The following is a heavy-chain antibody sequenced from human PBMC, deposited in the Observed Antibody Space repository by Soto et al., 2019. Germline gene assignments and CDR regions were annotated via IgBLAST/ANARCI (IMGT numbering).Heavy chain of an antibody. CDR2: IYYSGST. D-gene: IGHD1-26*01. CDR3: AGIYSGSPGGTLRY. CDR1: GGSISSGGYY. J-gene: IGHJ4*02. Sequence: QVQLQESGPGLVKPSQTLSLTCTVSGGSISSGGYYWSWIRQHPGKGLEWIGYIYYSGSTYYNPSIMSRVTIAVDTSKNQFSLKLSSVTAADTAVYYCAGIYSGSPGGTLRYWGQGTLVTVSS. V-gene: IGHV4-31*03.